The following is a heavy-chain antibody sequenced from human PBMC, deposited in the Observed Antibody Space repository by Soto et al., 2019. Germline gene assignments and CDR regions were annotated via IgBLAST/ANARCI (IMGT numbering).Heavy chain of an antibody. V-gene: IGHV4-39*01. Sequence: PSETLSLTCTVSGGSTSSSSYYWGWIRQPPGKGLEWIGSIYYSGSTYYNPSLKSRVTISVDTSKNQFSLKLSSVTAADTAVYYCARHAVHSSGFPAYWGQGTLVTVSS. D-gene: IGHD6-19*01. J-gene: IGHJ4*02. CDR3: ARHAVHSSGFPAY. CDR2: IYYSGST. CDR1: GGSTSSSSYY.